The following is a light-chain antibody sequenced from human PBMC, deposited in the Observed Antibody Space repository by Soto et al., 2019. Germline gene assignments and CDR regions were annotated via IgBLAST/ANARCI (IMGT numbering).Light chain of an antibody. CDR1: QSVSSSY. CDR3: QQYGSSPSLT. Sequence: EIVLTQSPGTLSLSPGERATLSCRASQSVSSSYLAWYQQKPGQAPRLLIYGASSRATGIPDRFSGSGSGTDFTLTISRLEPEDFAVYYCQQYGSSPSLTFGQGTKLEIK. V-gene: IGKV3-20*01. J-gene: IGKJ2*01. CDR2: GAS.